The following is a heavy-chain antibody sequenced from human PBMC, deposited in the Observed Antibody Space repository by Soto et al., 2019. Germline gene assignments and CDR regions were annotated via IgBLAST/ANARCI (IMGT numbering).Heavy chain of an antibody. CDR2: ISSSSSYI. V-gene: IGHV3-21*01. CDR1: GFTFSSYS. D-gene: IGHD5-12*01. CDR3: AREGRYSGYDSPFDY. J-gene: IGHJ4*02. Sequence: EVQLVESGGGLVKPGGSLRLSCAASGFTFSSYSMNWVRQAPGKGLEWVSSISSSSSYIYYADSVKGRFTISRDTAKNSLYLQMNSLRAEDTAVYYCAREGRYSGYDSPFDYWGQGTLVTVSS.